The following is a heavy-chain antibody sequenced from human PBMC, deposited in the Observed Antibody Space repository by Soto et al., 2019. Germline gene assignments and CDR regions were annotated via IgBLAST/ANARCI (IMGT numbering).Heavy chain of an antibody. CDR3: ATTGPSRYYDSSGLFDY. CDR2: FDPEDGET. D-gene: IGHD3-22*01. J-gene: IGHJ4*02. Sequence: ASVKVSCKVSGYTLTELSMHGVRQSPLKWLEWMGGFDPEDGETIYAQKFQGRVTMTEDTSTDTAYMELSSLRSEDTAVYYCATTGPSRYYDSSGLFDYWGQGTLVTVSS. CDR1: GYTLTELS. V-gene: IGHV1-24*01.